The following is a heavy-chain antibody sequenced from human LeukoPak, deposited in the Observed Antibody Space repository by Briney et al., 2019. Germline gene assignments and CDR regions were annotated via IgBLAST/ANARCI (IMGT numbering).Heavy chain of an antibody. Sequence: GGSLRLSCAASGFTFSSYWMHWVRQAPGKGLVWVSRINNDGRGTSYADSVKGRFTISRDNAKNTLYLQINSLRAEDTAVYYCARVTPSYWYFDLWGRGTLVTVSS. CDR1: GFTFSSYW. V-gene: IGHV3-74*01. J-gene: IGHJ2*01. CDR2: INNDGRGT. D-gene: IGHD3-16*01. CDR3: ARVTPSYWYFDL.